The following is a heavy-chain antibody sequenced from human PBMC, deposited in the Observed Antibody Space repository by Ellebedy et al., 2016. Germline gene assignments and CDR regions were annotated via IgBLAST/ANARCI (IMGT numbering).Heavy chain of an antibody. J-gene: IGHJ6*03. CDR1: GGSISSGSYY. CDR3: AREDYDFWSGYSSENYYYYYYMDV. Sequence: SETLSLXXTVSGGSISSGSYYWSWIRQPAGKGLEWIGRIYTSGSTNYNPSLKSRVTMSVDTSKNQFSLKLSSVTAADTAVYYCAREDYDFWSGYSSENYYYYYYMDVWGKGTTVTVSS. CDR2: IYTSGST. V-gene: IGHV4-61*02. D-gene: IGHD3-3*01.